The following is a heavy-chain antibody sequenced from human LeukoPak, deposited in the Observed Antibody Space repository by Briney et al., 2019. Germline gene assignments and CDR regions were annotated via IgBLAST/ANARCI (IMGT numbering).Heavy chain of an antibody. J-gene: IGHJ6*02. V-gene: IGHV3-30*04. CDR1: GFTFSSYA. D-gene: IGHD6-13*01. CDR3: ARDGYSSSWYDYYGMDV. CDR2: ISYDGSNK. Sequence: GGSLRLSCAASGFTFSSYAMHWVRQAPGKGLEWVAVISYDGSNKYYADSVKGRFTISRDNSKNTLYLQMNSLRAEDTAVYYCARDGYSSSWYDYYGMDVWGQGTTVTVSS.